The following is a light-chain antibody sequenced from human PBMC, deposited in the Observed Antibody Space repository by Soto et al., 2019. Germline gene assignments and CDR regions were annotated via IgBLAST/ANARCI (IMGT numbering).Light chain of an antibody. Sequence: IQMTQSPSSLSASVGDEVTITCRASQTIMTYLNWYQLKPGKPPRLLIYDASSLKSGVPARFSGSGSGTEFTLTISSLQPDDFATYYCQQYNTYSTFGQGTRLEIK. CDR1: QTIMTY. J-gene: IGKJ5*01. CDR2: DAS. V-gene: IGKV1-5*01. CDR3: QQYNTYST.